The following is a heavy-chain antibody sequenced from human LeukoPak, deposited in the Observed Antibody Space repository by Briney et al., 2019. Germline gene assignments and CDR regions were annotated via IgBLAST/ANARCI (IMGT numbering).Heavy chain of an antibody. Sequence: KPSETLSLTCTVSGGSISSYYWSWIRQPAGKGLEWIGRIYASGSTKYNPSLKSRVTMSVDTSKNQFSLNLSSVTAADTAVYYCARDKCNSSSCPKYFDYWGQGTLVTVSS. CDR3: ARDKCNSSSCPKYFDY. CDR1: GGSISSYY. V-gene: IGHV4-4*07. CDR2: IYASGST. D-gene: IGHD2/OR15-2a*01. J-gene: IGHJ4*02.